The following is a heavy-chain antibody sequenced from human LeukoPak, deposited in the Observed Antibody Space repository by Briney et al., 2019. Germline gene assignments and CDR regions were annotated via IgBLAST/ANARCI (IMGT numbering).Heavy chain of an antibody. J-gene: IGHJ4*02. CDR1: GYTFTSYY. V-gene: IGHV1-46*01. CDR3: ARAPERGNYFDY. Sequence: ASVKVSCKASGYTFTSYYMHWVRQAPGQGLQWMGIINPSGGSTTYAQEFHGRVTMTRDTPTSTVYMELSSLRSEDTAVYYCARAPERGNYFDYWGQGTLVTVSS. D-gene: IGHD3-16*01. CDR2: INPSGGST.